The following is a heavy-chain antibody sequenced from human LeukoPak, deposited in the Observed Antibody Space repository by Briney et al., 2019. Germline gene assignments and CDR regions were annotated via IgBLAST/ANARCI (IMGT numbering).Heavy chain of an antibody. D-gene: IGHD6-13*01. V-gene: IGHV4-59*01. Sequence: SETLSLTCTVSGGSISSYYWSWIRQPPGKGLEWIGYIYYSGSTNYNPSLKSRVTISVDTSKNQFSLKLSSVTAADAAVYYCARGNPYSTMGVDYWGQGTLVTVSS. J-gene: IGHJ4*02. CDR3: ARGNPYSTMGVDY. CDR2: IYYSGST. CDR1: GGSISSYY.